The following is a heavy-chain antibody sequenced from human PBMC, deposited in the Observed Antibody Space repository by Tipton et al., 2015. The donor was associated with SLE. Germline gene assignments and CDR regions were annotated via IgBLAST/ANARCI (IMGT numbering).Heavy chain of an antibody. CDR2: IYTSGST. CDR1: GGSFSGYY. J-gene: IGHJ4*02. Sequence: TLSLTCAVYGGSFSGYYWSWIRQPAGKGLEWIGYIYTSGSTNYNPSLKSRVTISVDTSKNQFSLKLSSVTAADTAVYYCARRMITFGGVIASWGQGTLVTVSS. V-gene: IGHV4-4*09. D-gene: IGHD3-16*02. CDR3: ARRMITFGGVIAS.